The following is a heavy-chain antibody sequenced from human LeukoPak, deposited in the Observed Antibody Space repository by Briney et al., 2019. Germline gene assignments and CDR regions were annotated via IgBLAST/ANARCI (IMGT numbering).Heavy chain of an antibody. Sequence: PGGSLRLSCAASGFTFSSYAMHWVRQAPGKGLEWVAVISYDGSNKYYADSVKGRFTISRDNAKNSLYLQMNSLRAEDTAVYYCASQTTYGPSNYWGQGTLVTVSS. V-gene: IGHV3-30*04. CDR3: ASQTTYGPSNY. CDR2: ISYDGSNK. J-gene: IGHJ4*02. CDR1: GFTFSSYA. D-gene: IGHD1-14*01.